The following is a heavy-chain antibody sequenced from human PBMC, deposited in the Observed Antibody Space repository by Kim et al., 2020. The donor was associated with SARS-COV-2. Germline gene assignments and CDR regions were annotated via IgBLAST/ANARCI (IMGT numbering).Heavy chain of an antibody. J-gene: IGHJ6*02. D-gene: IGHD5-18*01. V-gene: IGHV1-69*13. CDR2: IIPIFGTA. CDR1: GGTFSSYA. CDR3: ARVNSDDSLAGSYYYGMDV. Sequence: SVKVSCKASGGTFSSYAISWVRQAPGQGLEWMGGIIPIFGTANYAQKFQGRVTITADESTSTAYMELSSLRSEDTAVYYCARVNSDDSLAGSYYYGMDVWGQGTTVTVSS.